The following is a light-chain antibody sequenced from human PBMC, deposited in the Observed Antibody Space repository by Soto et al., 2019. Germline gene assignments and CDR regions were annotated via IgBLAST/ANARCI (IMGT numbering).Light chain of an antibody. CDR3: QSYDSSLSGSV. Sequence: QAVVTQPPSVSGAPGQRGTIPGTGSSSSIGAGYDVHWYQQLPGTAPKLLIYGNSNRPSGVPDRFSGSKSGTSASLAITGLQAEDEADYYCQSYDSSLSGSVFGGGTKLTLL. CDR2: GNS. J-gene: IGLJ3*02. V-gene: IGLV1-40*01. CDR1: SSSIGAGYD.